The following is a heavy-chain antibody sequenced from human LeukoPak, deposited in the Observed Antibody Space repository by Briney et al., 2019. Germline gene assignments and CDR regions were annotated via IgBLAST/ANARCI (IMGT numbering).Heavy chain of an antibody. V-gene: IGHV3-23*01. CDR2: FGGSDRI. J-gene: IGHJ4*02. D-gene: IGHD2-21*02. CDR1: GFTFSSFA. CDR3: VKDTSRCGGDCPGYFDY. Sequence: GGSLRLSCAASGFTFSSFAMSWVRRPPGKGLEWVSGFGGSDRIHYADSVKGRFTISRDNSKNTLYLQMDSLRPEDTAVYYCVKDTSRCGGDCPGYFDYWGQGTLVTVSS.